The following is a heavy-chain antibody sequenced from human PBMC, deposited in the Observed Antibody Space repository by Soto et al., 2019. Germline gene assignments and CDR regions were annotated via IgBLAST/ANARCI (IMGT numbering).Heavy chain of an antibody. D-gene: IGHD5-18*01. CDR2: INHSGST. CDR3: ARGITIWLRVSRLDP. CDR1: GGSFSGYY. V-gene: IGHV4-34*01. Sequence: PSETLSLTCAVYGGSFSGYYWSWIRQPPGKGLEWIGEINHSGSTNYNPSLKSRVTISVDTSKNQFSLKLSSVTAADTAVYYCARGITIWLRVSRLDPRGQGTLLTV. J-gene: IGHJ5*02.